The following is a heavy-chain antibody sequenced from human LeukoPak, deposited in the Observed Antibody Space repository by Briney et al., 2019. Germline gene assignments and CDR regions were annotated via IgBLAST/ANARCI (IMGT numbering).Heavy chain of an antibody. D-gene: IGHD3-10*01. J-gene: IGHJ3*02. V-gene: IGHV4-34*01. CDR3: AKSNGYGLMDI. Sequence: SETLSLTCAVYGGSFSGYYWSWIRQPPGKGLEWIGEINHSGSTNYNPSLKSRVTISLDTSRNQFSLKLNSVTAADTAVYYCAKSNGYGLMDIWGQGTMVTVSS. CDR1: GGSFSGYY. CDR2: INHSGST.